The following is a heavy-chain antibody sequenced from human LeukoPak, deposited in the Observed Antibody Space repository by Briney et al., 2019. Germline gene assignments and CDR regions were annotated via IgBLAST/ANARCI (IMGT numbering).Heavy chain of an antibody. Sequence: PSETLSLTCTVSGGSISRYYWSWIRQTPGKGLEWIGYVSDSGNTKYNPSLKSRVTISIDTSKNQFSLKLSSVTAADTAVYYCARGSILGSSWYPYFDYWGQGTLVTVSS. D-gene: IGHD6-13*01. CDR1: GGSISRYY. CDR3: ARGSILGSSWYPYFDY. J-gene: IGHJ4*02. CDR2: VSDSGNT. V-gene: IGHV4-59*01.